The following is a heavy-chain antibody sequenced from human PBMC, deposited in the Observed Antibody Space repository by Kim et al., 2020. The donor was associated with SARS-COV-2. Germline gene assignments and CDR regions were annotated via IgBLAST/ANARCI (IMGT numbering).Heavy chain of an antibody. CDR2: IRTKPNGYAT. Sequence: GGSLRLSCAASGFTFSGSFMHWVRQASGKGLEWVGRIRTKPNGYATAYAESLKGRFTISRDDSKNTAYLQMNSLKTEDTAVYYCLRGGGDSAPGDWGQGT. CDR1: GFTFSGSF. J-gene: IGHJ1*01. CDR3: LRGGGDSAPGD. V-gene: IGHV3-73*01. D-gene: IGHD2-21*01.